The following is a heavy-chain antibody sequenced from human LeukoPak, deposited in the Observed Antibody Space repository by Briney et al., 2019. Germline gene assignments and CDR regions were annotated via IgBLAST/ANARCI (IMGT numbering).Heavy chain of an antibody. CDR3: ARVGKNGWDFDH. Sequence: GGSLRLSCAASGFTFSAYWMTWVRQAPGKGLAWVANIIEGGDVKYYVDSVKGRFTISRDNTKNSVYLEMKSLGADDTAVYYCARVGKNGWDFDHWGQGTLVTVSS. J-gene: IGHJ4*02. CDR1: GFTFSAYW. D-gene: IGHD6-19*01. CDR2: IIEGGDVK. V-gene: IGHV3-7*01.